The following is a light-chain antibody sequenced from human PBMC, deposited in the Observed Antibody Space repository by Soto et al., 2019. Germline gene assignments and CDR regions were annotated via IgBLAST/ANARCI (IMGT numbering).Light chain of an antibody. CDR3: QQRSNWPRIT. CDR2: DAS. Sequence: EIVMTQSPVTLSVSPGERATLSCRASQSVSSYLAWYQQKLGQAPRLLIYDASNRATGIPARFSGSGSGTDFTLTISSLEPEDFAVYYCQQRSNWPRITFGQGTRLEI. J-gene: IGKJ5*01. V-gene: IGKV3-11*01. CDR1: QSVSSY.